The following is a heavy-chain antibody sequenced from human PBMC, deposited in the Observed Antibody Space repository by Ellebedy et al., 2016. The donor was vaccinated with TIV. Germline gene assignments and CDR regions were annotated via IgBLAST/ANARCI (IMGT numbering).Heavy chain of an antibody. CDR1: GYTFTSYA. Sequence: ASVKVSCXASGYTFTSYAMHWVRQAPGQRLEWMGWINAGNGNTKYSQKFQGRVTITRDTSASTAYMELSSLRSEDTAVYYCARDRSAFYWFDPWGQGTLVTVSS. CDR3: ARDRSAFYWFDP. J-gene: IGHJ5*02. V-gene: IGHV1-3*01. CDR2: INAGNGNT.